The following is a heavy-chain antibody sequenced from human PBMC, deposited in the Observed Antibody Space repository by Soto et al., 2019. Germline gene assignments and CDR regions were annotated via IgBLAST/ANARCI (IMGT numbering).Heavy chain of an antibody. J-gene: IGHJ4*02. D-gene: IGHD3-22*01. V-gene: IGHV3-48*01. CDR3: TREGDGSGFFSDF. CDR1: GFTFSDYN. Sequence: GGSLKISCVASGFTFSDYNMNWVRQAPGKGLEWVSFISGRSNTIYYADSVKGRFTISRDYAKNSLYLLMNSLRAEDTAVYYCTREGDGSGFFSDFWGQGALVTVSS. CDR2: ISGRSNTI.